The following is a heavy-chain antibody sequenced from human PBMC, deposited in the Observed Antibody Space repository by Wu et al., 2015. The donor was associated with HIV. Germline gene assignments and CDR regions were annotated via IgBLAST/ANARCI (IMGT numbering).Heavy chain of an antibody. D-gene: IGHD3-10*01. CDR3: GRRGSWGDRTTIIRGGVDV. CDR1: GFSFGSYS. J-gene: IGHJ6*02. V-gene: IGHV1-8*01. CDR2: INPNSGKG. Sequence: LVQSGAEIKKPGTSVKVSCKASGFSFGSYSFSWVRQGPGQRLEWMGWINPNSGKGYYAQRFQGRVTMSRNISTTTAHMELSSLTSEDTAVYYCGRRGSWGDRTTIIRGGVDVWGQGTTVSVSS.